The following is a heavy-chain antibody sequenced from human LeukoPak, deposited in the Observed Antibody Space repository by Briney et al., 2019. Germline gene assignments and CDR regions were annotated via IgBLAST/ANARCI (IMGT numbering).Heavy chain of an antibody. J-gene: IGHJ4*02. CDR2: ISYDGSNK. V-gene: IGHV3-30-3*01. Sequence: GGSLRLSCAASGFTFSSYAMHWVRQAPGKGLEWVAVISYDGSNKYYADSVKGRFTISRDNSKNTLYLQMNRLRAEDTAVYYCASQIDYWGQGTLVTVSS. CDR1: GFTFSSYA. CDR3: ASQIDY.